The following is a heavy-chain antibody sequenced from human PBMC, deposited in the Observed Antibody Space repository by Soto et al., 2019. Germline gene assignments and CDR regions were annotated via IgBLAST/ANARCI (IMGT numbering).Heavy chain of an antibody. CDR1: GFTVSSNY. D-gene: IGHD4-17*01. CDR3: ARNLDPDGDYDTSRGPFDY. V-gene: IGHV3-66*01. Sequence: GGSLRLSCAASGFTVSSNYMSWVRQAPGKGLEWVSVIYSGGSTYYADSVKGRFTISRDNSKNTLYLQMNSLRAEDTAVYYCARNLDPDGDYDTSRGPFDYWGQGTLVTVSS. CDR2: IYSGGST. J-gene: IGHJ4*02.